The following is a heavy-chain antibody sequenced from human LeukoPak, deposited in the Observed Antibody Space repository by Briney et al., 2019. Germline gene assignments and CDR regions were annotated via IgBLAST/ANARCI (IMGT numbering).Heavy chain of an antibody. J-gene: IGHJ4*02. CDR3: ARGHGGYYYDSSGYYLFG. CDR2: INHNGST. Sequence: PSETLSLTCAVYGGSFSGYYWSWIRQPPGKGLEWIGEINHNGSTNYNPSLKSRVTISVDTSKNQFSLKLSSVTAADTAVYYCARGHGGYYYDSSGYYLFGWGQGTLVTVSS. V-gene: IGHV4-34*01. CDR1: GGSFSGYY. D-gene: IGHD3-22*01.